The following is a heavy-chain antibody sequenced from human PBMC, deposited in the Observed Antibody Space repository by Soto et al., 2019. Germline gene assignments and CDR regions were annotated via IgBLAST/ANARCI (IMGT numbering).Heavy chain of an antibody. CDR2: VFYSGNT. J-gene: IGHJ3*01. D-gene: IGHD2-15*01. Sequence: QVQLQESGPGLVKPSETLSLTCSVSGGSVTSYYWTWIRQPPGKGLEWIGYVFYSGNTNCNPSLQSRVPXXVXSXXNHFSLTLTSVTAADTAVYYCATGSRSSASDAFDVWGRGTMVTVSS. V-gene: IGHV4-59*02. CDR1: GGSVTSYY. CDR3: ATGSRSSASDAFDV.